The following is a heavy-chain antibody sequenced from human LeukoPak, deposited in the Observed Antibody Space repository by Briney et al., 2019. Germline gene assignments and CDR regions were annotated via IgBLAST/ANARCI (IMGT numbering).Heavy chain of an antibody. V-gene: IGHV6-1*01. D-gene: IGHD6-13*01. CDR1: GDSVSSGSAA. CDR2: TYYRSKWYN. CDR3: ARVKAAAGGHWYFDL. J-gene: IGHJ2*01. Sequence: SQTLSLTCGISGDSVSSGSAAWNWIRQSPSRGLEWLGRTYYRSKWYNDYAVSVKSRITINPDTSKNQFSLQLNSVTPEDTAVYYCARVKAAAGGHWYFDLWGRGTLVTVSS.